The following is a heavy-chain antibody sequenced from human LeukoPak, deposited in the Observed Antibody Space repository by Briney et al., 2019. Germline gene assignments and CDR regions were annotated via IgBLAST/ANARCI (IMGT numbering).Heavy chain of an antibody. CDR2: ISSSSSYI. Sequence: GSLRLSSAASGFTFSSYSMNWVRQAPGKGLEWVSSISSSSSYIYYADSVKGRFTISRDNAKNSLYLQMNSLRAEDTAVYYCARGIAVADFDYWGQGTLVTVSS. CDR3: ARGIAVADFDY. D-gene: IGHD6-19*01. V-gene: IGHV3-21*01. CDR1: GFTFSSYS. J-gene: IGHJ4*02.